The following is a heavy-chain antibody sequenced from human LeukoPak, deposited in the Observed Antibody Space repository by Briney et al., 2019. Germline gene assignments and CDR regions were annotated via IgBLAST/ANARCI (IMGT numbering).Heavy chain of an antibody. Sequence: GGSLRLSCAASGFYFSGYSMNWVRQAPGKGLEWVSSINTGSTYMYYADSVKGRFTISRDNAKNSLHLQMYSLRAEDTAVYFCARVEATTGRNYHYYYMDVWGKGTTVAVSS. CDR2: INTGSTYM. J-gene: IGHJ6*03. CDR1: GFYFSGYS. D-gene: IGHD1-1*01. CDR3: ARVEATTGRNYHYYYMDV. V-gene: IGHV3-21*06.